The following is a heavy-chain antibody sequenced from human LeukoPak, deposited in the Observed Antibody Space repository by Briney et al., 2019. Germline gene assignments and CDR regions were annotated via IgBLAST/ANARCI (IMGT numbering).Heavy chain of an antibody. CDR3: AREKFPIVMVIHPDAFDI. CDR1: GYTFTSYY. CDR2: INPSGGST. J-gene: IGHJ3*02. D-gene: IGHD3-22*01. Sequence: ASVKVSCKASGYTFTSYYMHWVRQAPGQGFEWMGIINPSGGSTSYAQKFQGRVTMTRDTSTSTVYMELSGLRSEDTAVYYCAREKFPIVMVIHPDAFDIWGQGTMVTVSS. V-gene: IGHV1-46*01.